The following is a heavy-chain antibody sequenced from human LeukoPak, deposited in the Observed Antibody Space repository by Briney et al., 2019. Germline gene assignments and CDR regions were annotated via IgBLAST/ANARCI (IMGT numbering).Heavy chain of an antibody. CDR2: IYYSGST. CDR1: GGSISSYY. V-gene: IGHV4-59*01. Sequence: SETLSLTCTVSGGSISSYYWSWIRQPPGKGLEWIGYIYYSGSTNYNPSLKSRVTISVDTSKNQFSLKLSSVTAADTAVYYCARVREILSDYWGQGTLVTVSS. J-gene: IGHJ4*02. CDR3: ARVREILSDY. D-gene: IGHD1-26*01.